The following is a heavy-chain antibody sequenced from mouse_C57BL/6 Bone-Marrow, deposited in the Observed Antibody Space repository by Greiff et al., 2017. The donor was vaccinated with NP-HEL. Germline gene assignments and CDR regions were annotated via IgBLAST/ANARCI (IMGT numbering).Heavy chain of an antibody. CDR1: GYTFTSYW. CDR2: IDPSDSYT. Sequence: QVQLQQPGAELVRPGTSVKLSCKASGYTFTSYWMHWVKQRPGQGLEWIGVIDPSDSYTNYNQKFKGKATLTVDTSSSTAYMQLSSLTSEDSAVYYCARENYYGSSPYYFDYWGKGTTLTVSS. V-gene: IGHV1-59*01. J-gene: IGHJ2*01. CDR3: ARENYYGSSPYYFDY. D-gene: IGHD1-1*01.